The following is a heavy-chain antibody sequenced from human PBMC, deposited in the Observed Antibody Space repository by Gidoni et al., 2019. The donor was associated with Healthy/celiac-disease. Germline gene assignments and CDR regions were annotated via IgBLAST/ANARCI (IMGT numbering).Heavy chain of an antibody. CDR2: INAGNGNT. D-gene: IGHD5-12*01. V-gene: IGHV1-3*01. CDR1: VYTFTSYS. Sequence: QVQLVQSGAEVKKPGASVKVSCKASVYTFTSYSMHWVRQAPGQRLEWMGWINAGNGNTKYSQKFQGRVTITRDTSASTAYMELSSLRSEDTAVYYCARVGPYSGYEYYYYYMDVWGKGTTVTVSS. J-gene: IGHJ6*03. CDR3: ARVGPYSGYEYYYYYMDV.